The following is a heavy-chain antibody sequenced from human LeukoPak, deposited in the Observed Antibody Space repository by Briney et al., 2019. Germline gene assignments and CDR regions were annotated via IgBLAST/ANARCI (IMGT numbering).Heavy chain of an antibody. V-gene: IGHV4-39*01. CDR3: ASLTTPIFGVVRTQYYCYYMDV. CDR2: IYYSGST. Sequence: SETLSLTCTVSGGSISSSSYYWGWIRQPPGKGLEWIGSIYYSGSTYYNPSLKSRVTISVDTSKNQFSLKLSSVTAADTAVYYCASLTTPIFGVVRTQYYCYYMDVWGKGTTVTVSS. J-gene: IGHJ6*03. CDR1: GGSISSSSYY. D-gene: IGHD3-3*01.